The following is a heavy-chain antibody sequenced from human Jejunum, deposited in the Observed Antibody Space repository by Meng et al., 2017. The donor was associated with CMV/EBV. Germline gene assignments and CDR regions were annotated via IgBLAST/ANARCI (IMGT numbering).Heavy chain of an antibody. CDR3: ATNYDFWSGYTFDP. J-gene: IGHJ5*02. CDR1: GFTFSNYW. Sequence: SGFTFSNYWMSWVLQAPGKGLEWVANIKEDGTQKYYVDSVKGRFTISRDNGKNSLYLQMNSVRAGDTAVYYCATNYDFWSGYTFDPWGQGTLVTVSS. V-gene: IGHV3-7*01. D-gene: IGHD3-3*01. CDR2: IKEDGTQK.